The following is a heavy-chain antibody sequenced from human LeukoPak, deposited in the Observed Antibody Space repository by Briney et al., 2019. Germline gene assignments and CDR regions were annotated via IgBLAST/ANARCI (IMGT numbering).Heavy chain of an antibody. CDR2: IHHSGST. CDR3: ARVDYGSGSYYKFDP. Sequence: PSETLSLTCTVSGYFISSGYYWGWIRQPLGKGLQWIGSIHHSGSTYYNPSLKSRVTISVDTSKNQFSLKLSSVTAADTAVYYCARVDYGSGSYYKFDPWGQGTLVTVSS. CDR1: GYFISSGYY. D-gene: IGHD3-10*01. V-gene: IGHV4-38-2*02. J-gene: IGHJ5*02.